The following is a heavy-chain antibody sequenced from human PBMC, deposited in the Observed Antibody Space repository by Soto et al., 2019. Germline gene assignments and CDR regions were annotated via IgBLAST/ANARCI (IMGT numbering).Heavy chain of an antibody. CDR1: GGTFSSYA. CDR2: IIPIFGTA. V-gene: IGHV1-69*06. J-gene: IGHJ6*02. Sequence: SVKVSCKASGGTFSSYAISWVRQAPGQGLEWMGGIIPIFGTANYAQKFQGRVTITADKSTSTAYMELSSLRSEDTAVYYCARVTRYCSSTSCSNYYYYGMDVWGQGTTVTVSS. D-gene: IGHD2-2*01. CDR3: ARVTRYCSSTSCSNYYYYGMDV.